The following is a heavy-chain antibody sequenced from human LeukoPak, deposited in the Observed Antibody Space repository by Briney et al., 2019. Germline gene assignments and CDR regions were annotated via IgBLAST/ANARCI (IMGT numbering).Heavy chain of an antibody. CDR2: MKQDGSER. V-gene: IGHV3-7*01. Sequence: PGGSLRLSCAASGFRFSSYWMSWVRQAPGKGLEWVANMKQDGSERYYVDSVKGRFAISRDNAKNSLHLQLNSLRVEDTAVYYCARDGDYEFAYWGQGTLVTVSS. CDR1: GFRFSSYW. CDR3: ARDGDYEFAY. J-gene: IGHJ4*02. D-gene: IGHD4-17*01.